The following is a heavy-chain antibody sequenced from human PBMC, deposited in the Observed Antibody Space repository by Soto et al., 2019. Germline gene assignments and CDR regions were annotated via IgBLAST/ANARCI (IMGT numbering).Heavy chain of an antibody. J-gene: IGHJ3*02. CDR1: GYTLTELS. D-gene: IGHD3-10*01. CDR3: ATGDPLTTMVQGFIIALDAFDI. V-gene: IGHV1-24*01. Sequence: GASVKVSCKVSGYTLTELSMHWVRQAPGKGLEWMGGFDPEDGETIYAQKFQGRVTMTEDTSTDTAYMELSSLRSEDTAVYYCATGDPLTTMVQGFIIALDAFDIWGQGKMVTVSS. CDR2: FDPEDGET.